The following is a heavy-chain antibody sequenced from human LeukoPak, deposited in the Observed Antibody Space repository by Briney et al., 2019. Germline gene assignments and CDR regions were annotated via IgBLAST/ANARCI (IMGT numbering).Heavy chain of an antibody. CDR2: ISGSGGST. CDR1: GFTFSSYA. CDR3: ARDNAYDSSGYFDYYYGMGV. V-gene: IGHV3-23*01. J-gene: IGHJ6*02. D-gene: IGHD3-22*01. Sequence: GGSLRLSCAASGFTFSSYAMSWVRQAPGKGLEWVSAISGSGGSTYYADSVKGRFTISRDNSKNTLYLQMKSLRAEDTAVYYCARDNAYDSSGYFDYYYGMGVWGQGTTVTVSS.